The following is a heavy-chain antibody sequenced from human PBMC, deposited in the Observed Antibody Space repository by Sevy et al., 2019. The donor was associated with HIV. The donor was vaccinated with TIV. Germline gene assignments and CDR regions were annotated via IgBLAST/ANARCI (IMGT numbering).Heavy chain of an antibody. V-gene: IGHV3-48*02. Sequence: GGSLRLSCAASGFTFSSYSMNWVRQAPGKGLEWVSYISSSGSTIYYADSVKGRFTISRDNAKNSLYLQMNSLRDEDTAVYYCASSPGAAGTSFWYFDLWGRGTLVTVSS. J-gene: IGHJ2*01. CDR1: GFTFSSYS. CDR2: ISSSGSTI. D-gene: IGHD6-13*01. CDR3: ASSPGAAGTSFWYFDL.